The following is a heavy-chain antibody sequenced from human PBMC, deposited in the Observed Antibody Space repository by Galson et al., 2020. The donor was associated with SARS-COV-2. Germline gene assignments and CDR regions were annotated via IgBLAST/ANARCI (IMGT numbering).Heavy chain of an antibody. Sequence: GESLKISCKVSGYTFTSHTISWVRQAPGQGPEWMGWISADNGDTNYVQKLQGRVTMTTDTSTSTAYMELRSLSFDDTAVYYCAREASWVRGVMFGMDVWGQGTTVTVSS. D-gene: IGHD3-10*01. CDR1: GYTFTSHT. J-gene: IGHJ6*02. CDR2: ISADNGDT. V-gene: IGHV1-18*04. CDR3: AREASWVRGVMFGMDV.